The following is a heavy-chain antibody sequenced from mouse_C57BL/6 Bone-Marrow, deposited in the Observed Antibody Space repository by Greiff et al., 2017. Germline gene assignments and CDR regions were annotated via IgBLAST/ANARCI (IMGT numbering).Heavy chain of an antibody. Sequence: VQLQQSGAELVRPGASVKLSCTASGFNIKDDYMHWVKQRPEQGLEWIGWIDPENGDTEYASKFQGKATITADTSSNTAYLQLSSLTSEDTAVYYCTTGDYDGFAYCGQGTLVTVSA. V-gene: IGHV14-4*01. CDR3: TTGDYDGFAY. D-gene: IGHD2-4*01. CDR1: GFNIKDDY. J-gene: IGHJ3*01. CDR2: IDPENGDT.